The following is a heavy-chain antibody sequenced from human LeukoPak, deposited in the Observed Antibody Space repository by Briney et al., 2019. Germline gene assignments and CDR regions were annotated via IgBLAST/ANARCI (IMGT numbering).Heavy chain of an antibody. Sequence: GGSLRLSCAASGFTVSSNYMSWVRQAPGKGLEWVSVIYSGGSTYYADSVKGRFTISRDNSKNTLYLQMNSLRAEDTAVYYCARGKGWESYLEDFDYWDQGTLVTVSS. V-gene: IGHV3-53*01. CDR2: IYSGGST. D-gene: IGHD1-26*01. CDR1: GFTVSSNY. CDR3: ARGKGWESYLEDFDY. J-gene: IGHJ4*02.